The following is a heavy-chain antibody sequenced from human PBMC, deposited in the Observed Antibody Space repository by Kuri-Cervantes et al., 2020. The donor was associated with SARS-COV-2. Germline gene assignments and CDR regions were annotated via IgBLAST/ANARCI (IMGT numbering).Heavy chain of an antibody. V-gene: IGHV4-34*01. J-gene: IGHJ3*02. D-gene: IGHD3-16*01. CDR1: GGSFSGYY. Sequence: SQTLSLTCAVYGGSFSGYYWSWIRQPPGKGLEWIGEVNHSGSTNYNPSLKSRVTISVDTSKNQFSLKLSSVTAADTAVYYCARPQRGSGAYAFDIWGQGTMVTVSS. CDR3: ARPQRGSGAYAFDI. CDR2: VNHSGST.